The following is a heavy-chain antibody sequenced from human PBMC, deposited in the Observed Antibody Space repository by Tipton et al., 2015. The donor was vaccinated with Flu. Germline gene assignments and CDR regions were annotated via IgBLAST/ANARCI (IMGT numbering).Heavy chain of an antibody. Sequence: SLRLSCAASGFTFSSYEMNWVRQAPGKGLEWVSYISSSGSTIYYADSVKGRFTISRDNAKNSLYLQMNSLRAEDTAVYYCARVSDILTGYYPRGGDYYGMDVWGQGTTVTVSS. CDR3: ARVSDILTGYYPRGGDYYGMDV. D-gene: IGHD3-9*01. CDR2: ISSSGSTI. J-gene: IGHJ6*02. CDR1: GFTFSSYE. V-gene: IGHV3-48*03.